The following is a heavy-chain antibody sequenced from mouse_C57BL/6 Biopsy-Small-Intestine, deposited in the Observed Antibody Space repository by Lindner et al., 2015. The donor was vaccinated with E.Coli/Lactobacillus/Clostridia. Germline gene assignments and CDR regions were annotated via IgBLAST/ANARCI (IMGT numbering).Heavy chain of an antibody. Sequence: VQLQESGPELVKPGASVKISCKASGYTFTDYYIKWVKQRPGQGLEWIGWIYPGTDNTKYNEKFKGKATLTVDASSSTAYMHLSSLTSEDSAVYFCARWGFRPWFDYWGQGTLVTVSA. CDR3: ARWGFRPWFDY. V-gene: IGHV1-84*01. J-gene: IGHJ3*01. CDR1: GYTFTDYY. CDR2: IYPGTDNT.